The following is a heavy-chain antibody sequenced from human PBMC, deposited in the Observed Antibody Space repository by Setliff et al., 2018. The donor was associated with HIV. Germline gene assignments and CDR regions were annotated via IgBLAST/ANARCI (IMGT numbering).Heavy chain of an antibody. D-gene: IGHD2-8*01. CDR3: VKGAPDYDTNPFYYYFYMHV. CDR2: IYSGGDT. CDR1: GFTLSTSY. Sequence: LRLSCAASGFTLSTSYMTWVRQAPGEGLEWVSLIYSGGDTYYADSVKGRFTISRDNSQNTLSLQMTGLRVEDAAVYYCVKGAPDYDTNPFYYYFYMHVWGKGTTVTVSS. V-gene: IGHV3-53*01. J-gene: IGHJ6*03.